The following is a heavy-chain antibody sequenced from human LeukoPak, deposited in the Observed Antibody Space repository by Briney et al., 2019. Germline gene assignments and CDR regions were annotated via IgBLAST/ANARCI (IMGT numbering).Heavy chain of an antibody. D-gene: IGHD3-22*01. Sequence: SETLSLTCTVSGGSISSYYWSWIRQPPGKGLEWIGYIYYSGSTNYNPSLKSRVTISVDTSKNQVSLKLSSVTAADTAVYYCARGKRFGSSGYQSRNGMDVWGQGTTVTVSS. CDR2: IYYSGST. CDR1: GGSISSYY. J-gene: IGHJ6*02. CDR3: ARGKRFGSSGYQSRNGMDV. V-gene: IGHV4-59*01.